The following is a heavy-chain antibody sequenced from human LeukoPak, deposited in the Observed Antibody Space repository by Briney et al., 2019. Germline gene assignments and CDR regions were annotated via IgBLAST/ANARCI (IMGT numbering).Heavy chain of an antibody. CDR2: ISYDGSNK. V-gene: IGHV3-30*01. D-gene: IGHD1-26*01. CDR1: GFTFSSYA. Sequence: GGSLRLSCAASGFTFSSYAMHWVRQAPGKGLERVAVISYDGSNKYYADSVKGRFTISRDNSKNTLYLQMNSLRAEDTAVYYCARDRIVGATCFDYWGQGTLVTVSS. J-gene: IGHJ4*02. CDR3: ARDRIVGATCFDY.